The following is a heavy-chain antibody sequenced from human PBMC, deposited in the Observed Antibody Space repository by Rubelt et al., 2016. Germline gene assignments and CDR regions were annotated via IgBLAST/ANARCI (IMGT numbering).Heavy chain of an antibody. D-gene: IGHD2/OR15-2a*01. CDR3: AGEYGMDV. Sequence: LEEPSETLSLTCAVYGGSFSGYSRSWIRQPPGKGLEWIGEINHSGSNNYNPSLKSRVTTSVDTSKKHFSLKLSSVTAADTAVYYCAGEYGMDVWGQGTTVTVSS. V-gene: IGHV4-34*01. J-gene: IGHJ6*02. CDR2: INHSGSN. CDR1: GGSFSGYS.